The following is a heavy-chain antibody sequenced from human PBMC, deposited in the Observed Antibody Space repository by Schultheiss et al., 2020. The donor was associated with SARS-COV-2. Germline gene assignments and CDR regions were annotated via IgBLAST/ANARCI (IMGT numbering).Heavy chain of an antibody. CDR2: MNPNSGGT. J-gene: IGHJ4*02. V-gene: IGHV1-2*02. Sequence: ASVKVSCKASGYTFTSYDINWVRQATGQGLEWMGWMNPNSGGTNYAQKFQGRVTMTRDTSISTAYMELSRLRSDDTAVYYCARGKAATPLDYWGQGTLVTVSS. CDR3: ARGKAATPLDY. D-gene: IGHD2-2*02. CDR1: GYTFTSYD.